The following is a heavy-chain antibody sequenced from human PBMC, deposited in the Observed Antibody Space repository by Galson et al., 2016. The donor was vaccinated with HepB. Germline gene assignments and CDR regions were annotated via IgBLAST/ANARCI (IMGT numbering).Heavy chain of an antibody. CDR1: GFTSRTYN. V-gene: IGHV3-33*01. CDR3: ARGMGYSYGYFDS. D-gene: IGHD5-18*01. CDR2: IWYDGSNK. J-gene: IGHJ4*02. Sequence: SLRLSCAASGFTSRTYNIHWVRQAPGKGPEWVAAIWYDGSNKYYADSVKGRFTISRDNSNNTVHVQMNSLRAEDTGLYFCARGMGYSYGYFDSWGQGTLVTVSS.